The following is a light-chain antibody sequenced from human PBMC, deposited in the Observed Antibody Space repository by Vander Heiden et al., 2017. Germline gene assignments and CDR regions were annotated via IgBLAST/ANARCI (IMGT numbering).Light chain of an antibody. CDR2: KAS. Sequence: DIQMNQSPSTLAASVGGRVTIPCRASQNINNWLAWYQQRPGKAPKLLIYKASTLESGVASRFSGSGSGTEFTLTISSLQPDDFATYYCHQYNSYSPSTFGQGTQVEIK. CDR1: QNINNW. V-gene: IGKV1-5*03. J-gene: IGKJ1*01. CDR3: HQYNSYSPST.